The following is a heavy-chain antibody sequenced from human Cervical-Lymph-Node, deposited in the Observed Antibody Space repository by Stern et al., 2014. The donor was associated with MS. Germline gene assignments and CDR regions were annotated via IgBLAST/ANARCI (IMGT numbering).Heavy chain of an antibody. V-gene: IGHV4-59*01. CDR1: GSSFTDYY. D-gene: IGHD5-24*01. CDR2: IYSSGGN. J-gene: IGHJ4*02. CDR3: ARGGRMASMFY. Sequence: QLQLQESGPGLVKPSETLSLTCNASGSSFTDYYWRWIRQPPGKGLEWIGNIYSSGGNNYSPSLNSRVTISNDASTSQFSLNLQSVTAADTAVYYCARGGRMASMFYWGQGTLVTVSS.